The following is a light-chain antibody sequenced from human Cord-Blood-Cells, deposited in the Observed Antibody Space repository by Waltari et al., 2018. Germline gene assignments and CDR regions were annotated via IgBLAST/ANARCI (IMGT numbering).Light chain of an antibody. V-gene: IGLV1-44*01. Sequence: QSVLTQPPSASGTPGQRVTISCSGSSSNIGSTTATWYQQLPGTAPKLLIYSNNQRPSGVPDRFSGSTSGTSASLAISGLQSEDEADYYCAAWDDSLNGPVFGGGTKLTVL. CDR1: SSNIGSTT. J-gene: IGLJ2*01. CDR3: AAWDDSLNGPV. CDR2: SNN.